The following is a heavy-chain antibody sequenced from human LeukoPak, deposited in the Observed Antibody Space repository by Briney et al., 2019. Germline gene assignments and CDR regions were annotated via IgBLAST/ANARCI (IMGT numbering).Heavy chain of an antibody. CDR2: ISYNGSNK. J-gene: IGHJ4*02. D-gene: IGHD3-9*01. V-gene: IGHV3-30*18. CDR3: AKDRRDRITIFY. CDR1: GFTFSSYG. Sequence: GRSLRLSCAASGFTFSSYGMHWVRQAPGKGLEWVAVISYNGSNKYYADSVKGRFTISRDNSKNTLYLQMNSLRAEDTAVYYCAKDRRDRITIFYWGQGTLVTVSS.